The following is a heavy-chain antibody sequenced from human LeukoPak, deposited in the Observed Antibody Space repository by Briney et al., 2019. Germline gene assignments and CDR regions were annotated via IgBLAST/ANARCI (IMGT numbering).Heavy chain of an antibody. Sequence: SETLSLTCAVYGGSFSGYYWSWVRQPPGKGLEWIGEINHSGSTNYNPSLKSRVTISVDTSKNQFSLKLSSVTAADTAVYYCARTVPASALDYWGQGTLVTVSS. CDR2: INHSGST. V-gene: IGHV4-34*01. CDR3: ARTVPASALDY. CDR1: GGSFSGYY. J-gene: IGHJ4*02.